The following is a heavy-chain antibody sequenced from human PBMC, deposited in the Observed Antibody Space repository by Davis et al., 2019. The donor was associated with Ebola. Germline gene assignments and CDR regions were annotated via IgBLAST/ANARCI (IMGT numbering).Heavy chain of an antibody. CDR3: AKALAGGYSYGLWGNYYYYGMDV. V-gene: IGHV3-30*18. J-gene: IGHJ6*04. CDR1: GFTFSSYG. CDR2: ISYDGSNK. D-gene: IGHD5-18*01. Sequence: PGGSLRLSCAASGFTFSSYGMHWVRQAPGKGLEWVAVISYDGSNKYYADSVKGRFTISRDNSKNTLYLQMNSLRAEDTAVYYCAKALAGGYSYGLWGNYYYYGMDVWGKGTTVTVSS.